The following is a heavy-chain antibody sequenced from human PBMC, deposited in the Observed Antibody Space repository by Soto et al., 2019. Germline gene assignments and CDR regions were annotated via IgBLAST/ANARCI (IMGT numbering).Heavy chain of an antibody. CDR3: ASLGGSYYRFDY. V-gene: IGHV4-59*01. CDR1: GGSIRGYY. D-gene: IGHD1-26*01. Sequence: SETLSLTCTVSGGSIRGYYWSWIRQSPGKGLEWIAYVYYSGNTYYNPSLKSRATISVDTSKIQSSLRLSSVTAGDTAVYYFASLGGSYYRFDYWGQGTPVTVSS. CDR2: VYYSGNT. J-gene: IGHJ4*02.